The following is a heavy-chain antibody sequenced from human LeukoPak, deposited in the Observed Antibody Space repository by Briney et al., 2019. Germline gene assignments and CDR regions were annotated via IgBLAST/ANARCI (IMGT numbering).Heavy chain of an antibody. D-gene: IGHD6-13*01. CDR3: ARAAYSSTWYSRYFDL. Sequence: GGSLRLSCAASGVTFSSYSMNWVRQAPGKGLEWVSYISSSSSTIYYADSVKGRFTISRDNAKNSLYLQMNSLRAEDTAVYYCARAAYSSTWYSRYFDLWGRGTLVTVSS. J-gene: IGHJ2*01. V-gene: IGHV3-48*01. CDR2: ISSSSSTI. CDR1: GVTFSSYS.